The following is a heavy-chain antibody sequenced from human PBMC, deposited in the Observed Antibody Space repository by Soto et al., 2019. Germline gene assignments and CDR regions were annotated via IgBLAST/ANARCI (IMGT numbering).Heavy chain of an antibody. CDR1: GFTFSTYA. J-gene: IGHJ4*02. CDR3: ARSPLGSGSYLNNYYASSGYQHAYYFDY. D-gene: IGHD3-22*01. V-gene: IGHV3-23*01. Sequence: PGGSLRLSCAASGFTFSTYAMNWVRQAPGKGLEWVSGISGSGDSTYYADSVKGRFTVSRDNSKNTLYLQMNSLRAEDTAVYYCARSPLGSGSYLNNYYASSGYQHAYYFDYWGQGT. CDR2: ISGSGDST.